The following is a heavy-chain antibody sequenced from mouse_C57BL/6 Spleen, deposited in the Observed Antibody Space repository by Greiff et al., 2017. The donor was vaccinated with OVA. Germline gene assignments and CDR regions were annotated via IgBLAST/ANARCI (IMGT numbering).Heavy chain of an antibody. V-gene: IGHV7-3*01. J-gene: IGHJ2*01. CDR1: GFTFTDYY. Sequence: EVQRVESGGGLVQPGGSLSLSCAASGFTFTDYYMSWVRQPPGKALEWLGFIRNKANGYTTEYSASVKGRFTISRDNSQSILYLQMNALRAEDSATYYCASSIEDYFDYWGQGTTLTVSS. CDR2: IRNKANGYTT. CDR3: ASSIEDYFDY.